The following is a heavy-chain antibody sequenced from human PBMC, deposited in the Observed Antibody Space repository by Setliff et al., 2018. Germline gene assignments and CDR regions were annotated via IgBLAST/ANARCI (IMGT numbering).Heavy chain of an antibody. CDR2: INPSGGST. CDR1: GYTFTSYY. V-gene: IGHV1-46*01. Sequence: ASVKVSCKASGYTFTSYYMHWVRQAPGQGLEWMGIINPSGGSTSYAQKFQGRVTMTRDTSTSTVYMELSSLRSEDTAVYYCARVGRYVDTAMVFDYWGRGTLVTVSS. J-gene: IGHJ4*02. CDR3: ARVGRYVDTAMVFDY. D-gene: IGHD5-18*01.